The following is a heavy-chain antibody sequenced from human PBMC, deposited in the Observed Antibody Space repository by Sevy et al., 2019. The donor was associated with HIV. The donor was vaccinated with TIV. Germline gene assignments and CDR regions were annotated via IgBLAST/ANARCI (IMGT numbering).Heavy chain of an antibody. Sequence: GGSLRLSCAASVFTFSSYAMHWVRQAPGKGLEWVAVISYDGSNKYYADSVKGRFTISRDNSKDTLYLQMNSLRAEDTAVYYCARLDTDFDYWGQGTLVTVSS. V-gene: IGHV3-30-3*01. CDR2: ISYDGSNK. J-gene: IGHJ4*02. CDR3: ARLDTDFDY. CDR1: VFTFSSYA.